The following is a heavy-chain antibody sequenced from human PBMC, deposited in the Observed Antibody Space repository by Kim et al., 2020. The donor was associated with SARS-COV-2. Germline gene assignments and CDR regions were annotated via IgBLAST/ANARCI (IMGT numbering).Heavy chain of an antibody. CDR3: ARDLWFGELWIGDYYYYGMDV. J-gene: IGHJ6*02. V-gene: IGHV3-53*01. CDR1: GFTVSSNY. Sequence: GGSLRLSWAASGFTVSSNYMSWVRQAPGKGLEWVSVIYSGGSTYYADSVKGRFTISRDNSKNTLYLQMNSLRAEDTAVYYCARDLWFGELWIGDYYYYGMDVWGQGTTVTVSS. CDR2: IYSGGST. D-gene: IGHD3-10*01.